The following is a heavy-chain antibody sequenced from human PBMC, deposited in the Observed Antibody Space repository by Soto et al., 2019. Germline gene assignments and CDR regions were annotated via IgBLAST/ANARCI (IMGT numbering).Heavy chain of an antibody. Sequence: QITLKESGPTLVEPTQTLTLTCSFSGFSLTNSGVGVGWFRQAPGKALECLGIIYWDNDRRYNPSLKTRLTSTTDTSNTQVGLSRSSKAPLNTGTYYSAHLVTYSGYWDVGWFDSWVQGSPVTVS. J-gene: IGHJ5*01. CDR2: IYWDNDR. CDR3: AHLVTYSGYWDVGWFDS. CDR1: GFSLTNSGVG. V-gene: IGHV2-5*02. D-gene: IGHD6-25*01.